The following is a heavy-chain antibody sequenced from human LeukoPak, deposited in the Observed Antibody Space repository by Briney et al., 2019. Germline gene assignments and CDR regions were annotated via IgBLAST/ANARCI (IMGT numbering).Heavy chain of an antibody. CDR2: ISGDGATT. Sequence: GGSLRLSCAASEFTFDEYCMHWVRQAPGKGLEWVSLISGDGATTSYADSVKGRFTISRDNSKDSLYLQLDSLRSEDSSVYFCGRDMWSRYDTSGYFDCWGQGTRVTVSS. CDR1: EFTFDEYC. D-gene: IGHD3-22*01. V-gene: IGHV3-43*02. J-gene: IGHJ4*02. CDR3: GRDMWSRYDTSGYFDC.